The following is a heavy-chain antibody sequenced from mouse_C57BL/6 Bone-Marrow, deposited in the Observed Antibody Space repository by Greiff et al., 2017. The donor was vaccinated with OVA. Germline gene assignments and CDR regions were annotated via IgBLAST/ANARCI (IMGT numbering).Heavy chain of an antibody. V-gene: IGHV1-53*01. D-gene: IGHD2-4*01. CDR2: INPSNGGT. Sequence: QVQLKQPGPELVKPGASVKLSCKASGYTFTSYWMHWVKQRPGQGLEWIGNINPSNGGTNYNEKFKSKATLTVDKSSSTAYMQLSSLTSEDSAVYYCARGGLRRGPWFAYWGQGTLVTVSA. J-gene: IGHJ3*01. CDR3: ARGGLRRGPWFAY. CDR1: GYTFTSYW.